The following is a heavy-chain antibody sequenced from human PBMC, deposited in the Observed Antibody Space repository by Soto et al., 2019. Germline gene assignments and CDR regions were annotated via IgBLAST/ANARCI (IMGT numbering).Heavy chain of an antibody. D-gene: IGHD3-10*01. Sequence: SETLSLTCTVSGGSISSYYWSWIRQPPGKGLEWIGYIYYSGSTNYNPSLKSRVTISVDTSKNQFSLKLSSVTAADTAVYYCARHHPSARGSGSYEVDAFDIWGQGTMVTVSS. CDR1: GGSISSYY. CDR3: ARHHPSARGSGSYEVDAFDI. CDR2: IYYSGST. V-gene: IGHV4-59*08. J-gene: IGHJ3*02.